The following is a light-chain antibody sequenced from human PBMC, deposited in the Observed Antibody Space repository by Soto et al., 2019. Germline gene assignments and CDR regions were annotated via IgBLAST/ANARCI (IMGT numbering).Light chain of an antibody. CDR2: EGT. CDR1: NSDFGTHKF. J-gene: IGLJ3*02. Sequence: QSALTQPASVSGSPGQSITSSCIGTNSDFGTHKFFSWYQHHPGKAPKLIIYEGTTRPSGVSYRFSGAKSGNTASLTISGLQAEDEADDFCCSYAATFAVFGGGTKLTVL. CDR3: CSYAATFAV. V-gene: IGLV2-23*01.